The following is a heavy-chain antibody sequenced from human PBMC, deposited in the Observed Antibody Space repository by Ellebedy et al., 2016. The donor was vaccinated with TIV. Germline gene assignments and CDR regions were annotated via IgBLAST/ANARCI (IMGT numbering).Heavy chain of an antibody. CDR3: ARHSDWGGDY. CDR1: GYSFTTHW. V-gene: IGHV5-51*01. CDR2: IYPGDSDT. Sequence: GESLKISCKASGYSFTTHWIGWVRQMPGKGLEWMGIIYPGDSDTTYSPSFQGQVTISVDKSISTAYLQWSSLKASDTAMYYCARHSDWGGDYWGQGTLVTVSS. J-gene: IGHJ4*02. D-gene: IGHD7-27*01.